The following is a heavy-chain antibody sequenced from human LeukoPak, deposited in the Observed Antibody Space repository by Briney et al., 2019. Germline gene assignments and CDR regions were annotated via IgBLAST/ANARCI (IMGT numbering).Heavy chain of an antibody. CDR2: LSGSGGTT. V-gene: IGHV3-23*01. J-gene: IGHJ4*02. CDR1: GFTFSSYA. CDR3: ARGLQEYTYGLDY. Sequence: GGSVTLSCSSSGFTFSSYAMMWLRPAPGKGLKGVSTLSGSGGTTYYADSVKGRFTIYRDNSKNTLYLQMNSLRADDTAVYYCARGLQEYTYGLDYWGQGTLVTLSS. D-gene: IGHD5-18*01.